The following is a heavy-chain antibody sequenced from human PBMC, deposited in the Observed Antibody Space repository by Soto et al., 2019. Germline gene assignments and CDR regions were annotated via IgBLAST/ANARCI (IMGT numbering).Heavy chain of an antibody. CDR1: GYTFSDYY. CDR3: AREYNTSSEGPLDS. CDR2: INPHRGAT. J-gene: IGHJ4*02. Sequence: ASVKVSCKASGYTFSDYYIHWVRQAPGQGLEWMGWINPHRGATSYAQHFQGYVTMTRDTSITTVYLEVTNLRFDGTAIYYCAREYNTSSEGPLDSWGQGTPVTVSS. D-gene: IGHD1-20*01. V-gene: IGHV1-2*04.